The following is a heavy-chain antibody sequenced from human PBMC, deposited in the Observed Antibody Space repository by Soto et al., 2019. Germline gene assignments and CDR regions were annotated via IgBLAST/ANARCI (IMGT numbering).Heavy chain of an antibody. CDR3: ARSLTVTRFDQ. CDR1: GGSMNNNY. CDR2: VFYTGTT. V-gene: IGHV4-59*01. D-gene: IGHD4-17*01. Sequence: QVHLQESGPGLVKPSETLSLFCTVSGGSMNNNYWSWIRQAPGKGLEWIGYVFYTGTTNYNPSLKSRVTILVDTAKKQFSLRLSSVTAADTAGYYCARSLTVTRFDQWGQGTRVTVS. J-gene: IGHJ4*02.